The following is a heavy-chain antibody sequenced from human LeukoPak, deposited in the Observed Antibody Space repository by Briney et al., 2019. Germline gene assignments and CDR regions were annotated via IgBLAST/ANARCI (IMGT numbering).Heavy chain of an antibody. J-gene: IGHJ4*02. CDR1: GFTFSSYW. CDR2: INSDGSST. Sequence: GGSLRLSCAASGFTFSSYWMHWVCQAPGKGLVWVSRINSDGSSTSYADSVKGRFTISRDNAKNTLYLQMKNLRAEDTAVYYCAKLARYSYVGVYYFDYWGQGTLVTVSS. V-gene: IGHV3-74*01. D-gene: IGHD5-18*01. CDR3: AKLARYSYVGVYYFDY.